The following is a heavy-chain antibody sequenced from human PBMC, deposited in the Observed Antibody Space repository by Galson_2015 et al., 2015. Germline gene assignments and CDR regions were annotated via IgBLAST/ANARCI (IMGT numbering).Heavy chain of an antibody. Sequence: CKASGYTFTSYYVHWVRQAPGQGLEWMGIINPDGGSTRYAQKFQGRVTMTRDTSTSTVYMELSSLRSEDTAVYYCARVRHFGSGSYMYYFDYWGQGTLVTVSS. V-gene: IGHV1-46*01. CDR2: INPDGGST. D-gene: IGHD3-10*01. CDR1: GYTFTSYY. J-gene: IGHJ4*02. CDR3: ARVRHFGSGSYMYYFDY.